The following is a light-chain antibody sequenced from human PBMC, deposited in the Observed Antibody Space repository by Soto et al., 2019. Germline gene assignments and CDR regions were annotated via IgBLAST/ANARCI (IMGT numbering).Light chain of an antibody. Sequence: EIVMTQSPATLSESPGERVTLSCRASQSVSNKLAWYQQKPGQAPRLPIYDASGRAGSVPARLSGSGSGTEFTLTISSLQSEDFAVYFCQQYDDWPPTSGQGTKVDIK. CDR2: DAS. CDR3: QQYDDWPPT. V-gene: IGKV3-15*01. CDR1: QSVSNK. J-gene: IGKJ1*01.